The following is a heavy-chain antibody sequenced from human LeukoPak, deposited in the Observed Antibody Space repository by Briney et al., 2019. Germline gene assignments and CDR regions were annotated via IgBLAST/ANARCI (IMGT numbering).Heavy chain of an antibody. CDR2: VNPQGSGT. CDR1: GFTFSSYW. D-gene: IGHD6-19*01. V-gene: IGHV3-74*01. CDR3: ARARWSSTGWFLGY. J-gene: IGHJ4*02. Sequence: GESLRLSCAASGFTFSSYWMHWVRQAPGKGLVWVSRVNPQGSGTSYTDSVKGRFTISRDNAKDALHLRMDNLRVEDTAVYYCARARWSSTGWFLGYWGQGTLGTVSS.